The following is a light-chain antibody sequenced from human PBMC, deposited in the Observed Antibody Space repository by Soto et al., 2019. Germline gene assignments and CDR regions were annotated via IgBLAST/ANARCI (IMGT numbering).Light chain of an antibody. CDR3: AAWDDSLSGLYV. J-gene: IGLJ1*01. V-gene: IGLV1-47*02. CDR2: SSS. CDR1: TSNIGSNA. Sequence: TQPPSSSGTPGQRVTISFSGSTSNIGSNAVYWYQQVPGTAPKLLIQSSSQRPSGVPDRFSGSKSGTSASLAISGLRSEDEADYYRAAWDDSLSGLYVFGTGTKVTVL.